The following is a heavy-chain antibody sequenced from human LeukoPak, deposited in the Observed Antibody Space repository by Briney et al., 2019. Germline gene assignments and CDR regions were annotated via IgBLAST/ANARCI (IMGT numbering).Heavy chain of an antibody. CDR2: ISSSSSTI. CDR3: AKGGGYEAQYYYYYLDV. CDR1: GFTFSSYS. V-gene: IGHV3-48*01. Sequence: GGSLRLSCAASGFTFSSYSMNWVRQAPGKGLEWVSCISSSSSTIYYADSVEGRFTISRDNSKNTLYLQMKSLRAEDTAVYYCAKGGGYEAQYYYYYLDVWGKGTTVTISS. J-gene: IGHJ6*03. D-gene: IGHD5-12*01.